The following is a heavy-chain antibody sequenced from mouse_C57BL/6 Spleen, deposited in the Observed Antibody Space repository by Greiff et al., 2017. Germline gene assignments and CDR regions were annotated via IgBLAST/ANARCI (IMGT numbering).Heavy chain of an antibody. CDR1: GYTFTSYW. CDR3: ASYGSSYAMDY. D-gene: IGHD1-1*01. J-gene: IGHJ4*01. V-gene: IGHV1-52*01. Sequence: LQQPGAELVRPGSSVKLSCKASGYTFTSYWMHWVKQRPIQGLEWIGNIDPSDSETHYNQKFKDKATLTVDKSSSTAYMQLSSLTSEDSAVYYCASYGSSYAMDYWGQGTSVTVSS. CDR2: IDPSDSET.